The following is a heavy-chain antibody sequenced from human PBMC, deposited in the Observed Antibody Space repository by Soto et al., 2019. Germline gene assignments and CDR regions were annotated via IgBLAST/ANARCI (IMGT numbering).Heavy chain of an antibody. CDR1: GYSFRTYC. V-gene: IGHV1-18*01. CDR2: ISTSNGYT. Sequence: ASVEVSCKASGYSFRTYCISWVLQAPGEGLEWMGWISTSNGYTNYAQKFQGRVSMTTDTSTNTAYMEVRSLRSDDTAFYFCARDRSFALLEWSPSDSYGMDVWGQGTSVTVSS. J-gene: IGHJ6*02. D-gene: IGHD3-3*01. CDR3: ARDRSFALLEWSPSDSYGMDV.